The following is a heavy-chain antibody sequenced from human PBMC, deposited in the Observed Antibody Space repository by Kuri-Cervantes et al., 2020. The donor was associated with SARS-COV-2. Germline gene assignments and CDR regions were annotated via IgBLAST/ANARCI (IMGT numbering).Heavy chain of an antibody. CDR3: TSNDFWSGYYFDY. Sequence: GGSLRLSCTTTMFPLSDYWMSWVRQAPGKGLEWVGFIRSKAYGGTTEYAASVKGRFTISRDDSKSIAYLQMNSLKTEDTAVYYCTSNDFWSGYYFDYRGQGTLVTVSS. V-gene: IGHV3-49*04. CDR1: MFPLSDYW. J-gene: IGHJ4*02. D-gene: IGHD3-3*01. CDR2: IRSKAYGGTT.